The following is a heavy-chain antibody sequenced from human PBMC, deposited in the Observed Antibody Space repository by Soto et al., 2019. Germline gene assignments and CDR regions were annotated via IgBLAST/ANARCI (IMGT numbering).Heavy chain of an antibody. CDR2: INPSGGST. J-gene: IGHJ4*02. CDR1: GYTFTSYY. Sequence: ASVKVSFKASGYTFTSYYMHWLRQAPGQGLEWMGIINPSGGSTSYAQKFQGRVTMTRDTSTSTVYMELSSLRSEDTAVYYCARLGYCSSTSCYTDYWGQGTLVTVSS. CDR3: ARLGYCSSTSCYTDY. V-gene: IGHV1-46*01. D-gene: IGHD2-2*02.